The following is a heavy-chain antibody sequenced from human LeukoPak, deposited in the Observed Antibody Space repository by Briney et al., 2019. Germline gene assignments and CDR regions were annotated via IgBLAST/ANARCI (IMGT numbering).Heavy chain of an antibody. D-gene: IGHD3-16*01. CDR1: GFTFSSYA. CDR2: ISGSGGST. V-gene: IGHV3-23*01. Sequence: GGSLRLSCAASGFTFSSYAMSWVRQAPGKGLEWVSAISGSGGSTYYADSVRGRFTISRDNSKNTLHLQMNSLRAEDTAVYYCATSPRVTLYVMGDFAYWGQGTLVTVSS. CDR3: ATSPRVTLYVMGDFAY. J-gene: IGHJ4*02.